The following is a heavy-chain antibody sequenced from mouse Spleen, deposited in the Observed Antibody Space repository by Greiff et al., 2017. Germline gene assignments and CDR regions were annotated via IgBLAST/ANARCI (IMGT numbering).Heavy chain of an antibody. CDR2: IYPGSGST. D-gene: IGHD2-3*01. CDR3: AREGGYSYAMDY. V-gene: IGHV1-55*01. J-gene: IGHJ4*01. Sequence: QVQLQQSGAELVKPGASVKMSCKASGYTFTSYWITWVKQRPGQGLEWIGDIYPGSGSTNYNEKFKSKATLTVDTSSSTAYMQLSSLTSEDSAVYYCAREGGYSYAMDYWGQGTSVTVSS. CDR1: GYTFTSYW.